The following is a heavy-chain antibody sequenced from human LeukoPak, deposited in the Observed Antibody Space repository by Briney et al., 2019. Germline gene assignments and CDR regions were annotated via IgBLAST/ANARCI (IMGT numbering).Heavy chain of an antibody. CDR1: GYTFTGNN. J-gene: IGHJ4*02. V-gene: IGHV1-2*02. CDR2: INPNSGGT. Sequence: ASVKVSCKASGYTFTGNNIHWLRQAPGQGLEWMGWINPNSGGTNYAQKFQGRVTMTRDTSISTAYMELSSLRSDDTAVYYCAMHSYGYNWGQGTLVTVSS. D-gene: IGHD5-18*01. CDR3: AMHSYGYN.